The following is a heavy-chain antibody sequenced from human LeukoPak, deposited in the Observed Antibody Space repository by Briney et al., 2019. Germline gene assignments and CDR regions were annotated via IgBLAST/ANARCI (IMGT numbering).Heavy chain of an antibody. CDR3: ARLPLGAFGEVLNFDY. CDR1: GGSISSSNW. CDR2: IYHSGTT. V-gene: IGHV4-4*02. Sequence: PSETLSLTCAVSGGSISSSNWWSWVRQPPGKGLEWIGEIYHSGTTKYNPSLKSRVTISIDTSKNQFSLRVNSVTAADTAVYYCARLPLGAFGEVLNFDYWGQGSLVTVSS. J-gene: IGHJ4*02. D-gene: IGHD3-10*01.